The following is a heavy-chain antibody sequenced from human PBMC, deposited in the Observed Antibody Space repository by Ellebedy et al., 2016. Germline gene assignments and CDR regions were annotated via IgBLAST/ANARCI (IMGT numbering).Heavy chain of an antibody. CDR2: ISHSGAP. CDR3: VRHLSGYYPADVNWYFDL. CDR1: GASISSSSYY. V-gene: IGHV4-39*01. Sequence: SETLSLTCTVSGASISSSSYYWGWVRQSSGKGLEWIGSISHSGAPSYNPSLFSRLTISVDRSKNQFSLRLGSVTAADTAIYYCVRHLSGYYPADVNWYFDLWGRGTLVTVSS. D-gene: IGHD3-22*01. J-gene: IGHJ2*01.